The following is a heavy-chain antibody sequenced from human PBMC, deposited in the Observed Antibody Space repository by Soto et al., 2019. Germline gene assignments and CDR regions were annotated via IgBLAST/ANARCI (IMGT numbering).Heavy chain of an antibody. Sequence: GGSLRLSCAASGFTFSSYEMNWVRQAPGKGLEWVSYISSSGSTIYYADSVKGRFTISRDNAKNSLYLQMNSLRAEDTAIYYCARDLGYYDSSGAEVVYYFDYWGQGTLVTVSS. V-gene: IGHV3-48*03. CDR1: GFTFSSYE. CDR3: ARDLGYYDSSGAEVVYYFDY. CDR2: ISSSGSTI. J-gene: IGHJ4*02. D-gene: IGHD3-22*01.